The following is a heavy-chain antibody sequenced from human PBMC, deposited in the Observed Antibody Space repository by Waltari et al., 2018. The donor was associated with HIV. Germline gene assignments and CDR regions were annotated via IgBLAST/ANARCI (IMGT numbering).Heavy chain of an antibody. CDR3: ARIRVSGSSWSFDY. D-gene: IGHD6-13*01. V-gene: IGHV2-70*01. CDR2: IAWDDDK. J-gene: IGHJ4*02. Sequence: QVTLRESGPALVKPTQTLTLTCTFSGFSLSTSGMCVSWIRQPPGKALEWLALIAWDDDKYYSTSLKTRLTISKDTSKNQVVLTMTNMDPVDTATYYCARIRVSGSSWSFDYWGQGTLVTVSS. CDR1: GFSLSTSGMC.